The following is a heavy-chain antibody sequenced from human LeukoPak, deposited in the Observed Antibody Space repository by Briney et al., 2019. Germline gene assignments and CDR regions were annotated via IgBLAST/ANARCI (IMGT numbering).Heavy chain of an antibody. J-gene: IGHJ6*03. CDR3: ARPGGYYYYYYLDV. V-gene: IGHV3-7*01. D-gene: IGHD3-16*01. CDR1: GFTFSSYW. Sequence: GGSLRLSCAASGFTFSSYWMSWVRQAPGKGLEWVANIEQDGSEKYYVDSVKGRFTISRDNAKNSLYLQMNSLRAEDTAVYYCARPGGYYYYYYLDVWGKGTTVTVSS. CDR2: IEQDGSEK.